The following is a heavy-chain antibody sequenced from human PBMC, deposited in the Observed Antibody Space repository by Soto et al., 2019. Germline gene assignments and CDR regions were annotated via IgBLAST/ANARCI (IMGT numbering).Heavy chain of an antibody. V-gene: IGHV4-59*08. CDR2: IYYSGST. D-gene: IGHD5-12*01. CDR1: GGSISSYY. CDR3: ARRYGSSFHY. J-gene: IGHJ4*02. Sequence: PSETLSLTCTLSGGSISSYYWRWIRQPPGKGLEWIGYIYYSGSTNYNPSLKSRVTISVDTSKNQFSLRLSSVTVADTAVYYCARRYGSSFHYWGQGTLVTVSS.